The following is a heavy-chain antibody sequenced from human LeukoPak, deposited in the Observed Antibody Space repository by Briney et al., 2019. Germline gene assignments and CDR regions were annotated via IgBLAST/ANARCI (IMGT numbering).Heavy chain of an antibody. D-gene: IGHD3-10*01. CDR1: GYTFTSYG. Sequence: ASVTVSCKASGYTFTSYGISWVRHAAGQGLEWKGWISAYNGNTNYAQKLQGRVTMTTDTSTSTAYMELRSLRSDDTAVYYRARDPKYYYGSGGTFDYWGQGTLVTVSS. J-gene: IGHJ4*02. CDR2: ISAYNGNT. CDR3: ARDPKYYYGSGGTFDY. V-gene: IGHV1-18*04.